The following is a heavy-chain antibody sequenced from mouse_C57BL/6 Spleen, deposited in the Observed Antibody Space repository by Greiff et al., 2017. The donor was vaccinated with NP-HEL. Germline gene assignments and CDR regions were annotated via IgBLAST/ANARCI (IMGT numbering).Heavy chain of an antibody. CDR1: GFTFSDYG. J-gene: IGHJ4*01. V-gene: IGHV5-15*04. D-gene: IGHD2-4*01. Sequence: EVKLVESGGGLVQPGGSLKLSCAASGFTFSDYGMAWVRQAPRKGPEWVAFISNLAYSIYYADTVTGRFTISRENAKNTLYLEMSSLRSEDTAMYYCARHRGDYGYYAMDYWGQGTSVTVSS. CDR2: ISNLAYSI. CDR3: ARHRGDYGYYAMDY.